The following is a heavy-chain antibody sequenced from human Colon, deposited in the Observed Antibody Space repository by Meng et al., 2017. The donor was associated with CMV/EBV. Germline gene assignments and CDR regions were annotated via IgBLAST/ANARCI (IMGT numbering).Heavy chain of an antibody. V-gene: IGHV3-13*01. J-gene: IGHJ3*02. Sequence: GESLKISCAASGFTFSSYDMHWVRQPTGKGLEWVSVIGSNGDTYYPDSVKGRFTISRENAKNSLYLQMNNLRAGDTAVYYCVRGLGIWGQGTLVTVSS. CDR1: GFTFSSYD. CDR2: IGSNGDT. CDR3: VRGLGI.